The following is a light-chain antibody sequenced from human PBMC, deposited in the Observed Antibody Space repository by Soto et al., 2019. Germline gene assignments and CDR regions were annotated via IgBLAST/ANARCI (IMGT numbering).Light chain of an antibody. CDR1: SSNVGSYNL. J-gene: IGLJ1*01. V-gene: IGLV2-23*01. CDR2: EGT. Sequence: QSALTQPASVSGSPGQSITISCTGTSSNVGSYNLVSWFQQLPGKVPKLMSYEGTKRPSGVSDRFSGSKSGNTASLTISGLQAEDEADYYCFSYAGNSVDVFGTGTKLTVL. CDR3: FSYAGNSVDV.